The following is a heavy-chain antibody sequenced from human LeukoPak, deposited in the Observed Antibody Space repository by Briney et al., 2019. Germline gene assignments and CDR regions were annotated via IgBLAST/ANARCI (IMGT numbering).Heavy chain of an antibody. Sequence: PGGSLRLSCAASGLTFNTCAMNCVRQTPGKRLEWLSTISGGGVNTYYADSVKGRFTISRDNSKDILYLQMNSLKAEDTALYYCTKHQHGYNKPGECWGQGALVTVSS. D-gene: IGHD5-24*01. CDR2: ISGGGVNT. CDR1: GLTFNTCA. J-gene: IGHJ4*02. CDR3: TKHQHGYNKPGEC. V-gene: IGHV3-23*01.